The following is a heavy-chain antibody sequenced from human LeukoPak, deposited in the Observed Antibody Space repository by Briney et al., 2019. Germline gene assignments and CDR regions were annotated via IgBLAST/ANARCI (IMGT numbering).Heavy chain of an antibody. V-gene: IGHV1-18*01. CDR3: ARDGPSFWSGYYGYFQH. CDR2: ISAYNGNT. D-gene: IGHD3-3*01. Sequence: ASVKVSCKASGYTFTSYGISWVRQAPGQGLEWMGWISAYNGNTNYAQKLQGRATMTTDTSTSTAYMELRSLRSDDTAVYYCARDGPSFWSGYYGYFQHWGQSTLVTVSS. CDR1: GYTFTSYG. J-gene: IGHJ1*01.